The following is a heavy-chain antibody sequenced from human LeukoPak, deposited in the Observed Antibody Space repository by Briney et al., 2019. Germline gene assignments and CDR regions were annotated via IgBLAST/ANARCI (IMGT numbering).Heavy chain of an antibody. D-gene: IGHD3-10*01. Sequence: PGGSPRLSCAPSLFSFSRYSINWVRPAPRRGVEWVSSISSTSSYIYYADSVKGRFTISRDNAKNSLYLQMNSLRAEDTAVYYCARDQGLLSRDVYYYGMDVWGQGTTVTVSS. J-gene: IGHJ6*02. V-gene: IGHV3-21*01. CDR3: ARDQGLLSRDVYYYGMDV. CDR1: LFSFSRYS. CDR2: ISSTSSYI.